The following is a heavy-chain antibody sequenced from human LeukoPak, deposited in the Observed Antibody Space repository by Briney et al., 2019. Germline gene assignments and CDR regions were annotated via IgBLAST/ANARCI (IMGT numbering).Heavy chain of an antibody. CDR2: ISSSSSYI. Sequence: GGSLRLSCAASGFTFSSYSMNWVRQAPGKGLEWVSSISSSSSYIYYADSVKGRFTISRDNAKNSLYLQMNSLRAEDTAVYYCARDPTNWDAFDIWGQGTMVTVSS. CDR3: ARDPTNWDAFDI. V-gene: IGHV3-21*01. J-gene: IGHJ3*02. CDR1: GFTFSSYS.